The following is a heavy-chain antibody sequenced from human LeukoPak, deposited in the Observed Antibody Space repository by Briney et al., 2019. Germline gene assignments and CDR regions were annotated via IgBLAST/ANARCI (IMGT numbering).Heavy chain of an antibody. V-gene: IGHV1-69*01. Sequence: GSSVKVSCKASGGTFSSYGISWVRQAAGQGLEWMGGIIPIFDTANYAQKFQGRVTITADESTSTAYMELSSLRSEDTAVYYCARASIAARFTYYYGMDVWGQGTTVTVSS. J-gene: IGHJ6*02. CDR1: GGTFSSYG. D-gene: IGHD6-6*01. CDR2: IIPIFDTA. CDR3: ARASIAARFTYYYGMDV.